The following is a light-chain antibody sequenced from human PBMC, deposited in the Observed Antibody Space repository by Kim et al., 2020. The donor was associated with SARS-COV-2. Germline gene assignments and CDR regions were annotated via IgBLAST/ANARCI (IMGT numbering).Light chain of an antibody. CDR1: QGSSNY. V-gene: IGKV1-27*01. Sequence: ASVGDRVTSTCRASQGSSNYLAWYQQEPGKVPKLLIYAASALRSGVPSRFSGSGSGTDFPLAITSLQPEDVAVYYCQQCKGAPWTFGHGTKVDIK. J-gene: IGKJ1*01. CDR3: QQCKGAPWT. CDR2: AAS.